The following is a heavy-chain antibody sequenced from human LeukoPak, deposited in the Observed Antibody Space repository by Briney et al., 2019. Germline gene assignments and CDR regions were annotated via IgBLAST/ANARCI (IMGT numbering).Heavy chain of an antibody. CDR3: ARALVRSSIVGAIPGY. Sequence: ASVKVSCKVSGYTLTELSMHWVRQAPGKGLEWMGGFDPEDGETIYAQKFQGRVTMTEDTSTSTAYMELRSLRSDDTAVYYCARALVRSSIVGAIPGYWGQGTLVTVSS. CDR1: GYTLTELS. J-gene: IGHJ4*02. D-gene: IGHD1-26*01. V-gene: IGHV1-24*01. CDR2: FDPEDGET.